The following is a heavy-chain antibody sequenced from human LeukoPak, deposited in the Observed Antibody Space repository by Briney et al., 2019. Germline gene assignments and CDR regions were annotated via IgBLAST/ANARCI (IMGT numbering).Heavy chain of an antibody. CDR2: IYTSGST. Sequence: KSSEILSLTCTVSGGSISSYYWSWIRQPAGKGLEWIGRIYTSGSTNYNPSLKSRVTMSVDTSKNQFSLKLSSVTAADTAVYYCARCIAAAGPNYYGMDVWGQGTTVTVSS. J-gene: IGHJ6*02. D-gene: IGHD6-13*01. CDR1: GGSISSYY. CDR3: ARCIAAAGPNYYGMDV. V-gene: IGHV4-4*07.